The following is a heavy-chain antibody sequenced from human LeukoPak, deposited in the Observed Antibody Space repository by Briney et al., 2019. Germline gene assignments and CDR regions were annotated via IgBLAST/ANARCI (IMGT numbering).Heavy chain of an antibody. CDR1: GFTFSDYY. Sequence: GGSLRLSCAASGFTFSDYYMSWIRQAPGKGLEWVSYISSSGSTIYYADSVKGRFTISRDNAKNTLYLQMNSLRAEDTAVYYCARMKRYSSGWYPSYYGMDVWGQGTTVTVSS. D-gene: IGHD6-19*01. CDR3: ARMKRYSSGWYPSYYGMDV. J-gene: IGHJ6*02. V-gene: IGHV3-11*01. CDR2: ISSSGSTI.